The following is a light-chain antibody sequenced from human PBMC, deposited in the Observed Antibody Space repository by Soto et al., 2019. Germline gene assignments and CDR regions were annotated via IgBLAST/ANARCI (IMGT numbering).Light chain of an antibody. J-gene: IGKJ1*01. CDR3: QQYVSSPRT. V-gene: IGKV3-20*01. Sequence: ENVLTQSPGTLSLSPGERATLSCRASQTVYNGFIAWYQQKPGQARRLLIYGASSRATGIPDRFSGSGSGTDFTLTISSLEPEDFAVYYCQQYVSSPRTFGQGTKVDI. CDR2: GAS. CDR1: QTVYNGF.